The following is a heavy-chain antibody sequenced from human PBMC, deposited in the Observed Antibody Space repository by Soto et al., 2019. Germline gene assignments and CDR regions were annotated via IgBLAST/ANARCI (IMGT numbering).Heavy chain of an antibody. D-gene: IGHD4-17*01. CDR3: ARSSYYCDYDY. V-gene: IGHV4-31*01. J-gene: IGHJ4*02. CDR1: GGSISSDGYY. CDR2: IYYSGST. Sequence: QVQLQESGPGLVKPSQTLSLTCTVAGGSISSDGYYWNWIRQHPGKGLEWIGYIYYSGSTYYNPSIRSQVTISVATSKKQFSLKLNSLTAADTAEYYCARSSYYCDYDYWGQGTPVTVSA.